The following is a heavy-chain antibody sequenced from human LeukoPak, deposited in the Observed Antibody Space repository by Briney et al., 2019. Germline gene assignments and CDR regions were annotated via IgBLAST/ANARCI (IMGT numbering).Heavy chain of an antibody. CDR3: ARPSGGYSYGLTFQH. D-gene: IGHD5-18*01. V-gene: IGHV3-23*01. Sequence: GGSLRLSCAASGFTFSSYAMSWVRQAPGKGLEWVSAISGSGGSTYYADSVKGRFTISRDNSKNTLYLQMNSLRAEDTAVYYCARPSGGYSYGLTFQHWGQGTLVTVSS. CDR1: GFTFSSYA. CDR2: ISGSGGST. J-gene: IGHJ1*01.